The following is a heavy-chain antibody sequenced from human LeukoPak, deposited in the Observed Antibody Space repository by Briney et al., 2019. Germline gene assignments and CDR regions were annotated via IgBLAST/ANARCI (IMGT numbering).Heavy chain of an antibody. D-gene: IGHD5-12*01. CDR3: ARHYSGYEPPDY. J-gene: IGHJ4*02. V-gene: IGHV4-39*01. CDR2: IYYSGNT. Sequence: SETLSLTCTVSGGSISSSSYYWGWIRQPPGKGLEWIGSIYYSGNTYYNPSLKSRVTISVDTSKNQFSLKLSSVTAADTAVYYCARHYSGYEPPDYWGQGTLVTVSS. CDR1: GGSISSSSYY.